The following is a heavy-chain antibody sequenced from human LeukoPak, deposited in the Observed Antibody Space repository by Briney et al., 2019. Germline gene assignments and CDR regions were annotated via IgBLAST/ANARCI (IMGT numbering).Heavy chain of an antibody. CDR3: TKSGT. CDR2: TNPHSGGT. J-gene: IGHJ5*02. Sequence: ASVKVSCKASGYTFTDYYMHWVRQAPGQGLEWMGRTNPHSGGTNYAQSFQGRVAMTRDTNITTAYMELRRLTSDDSAMYYCTKSGTWGQGTLATVSS. CDR1: GYTFTDYY. V-gene: IGHV1-2*06. D-gene: IGHD1-26*01.